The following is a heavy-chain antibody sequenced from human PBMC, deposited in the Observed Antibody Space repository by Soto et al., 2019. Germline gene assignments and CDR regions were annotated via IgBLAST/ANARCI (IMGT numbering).Heavy chain of an antibody. CDR2: IIPILGIA. V-gene: IGHV1-69*02. D-gene: IGHD6-6*01. J-gene: IGHJ6*03. Sequence: GASVKVSCKASGGTFSSYTISWVRQAPGQGLEWMGRIIPILGIANYAQKFQGRVTITADKSTSTAYMELSSLRSEDTAVYYCAGIYSSSSYYYYMDVWGKGTTVTVS. CDR1: GGTFSSYT. CDR3: AGIYSSSSYYYYMDV.